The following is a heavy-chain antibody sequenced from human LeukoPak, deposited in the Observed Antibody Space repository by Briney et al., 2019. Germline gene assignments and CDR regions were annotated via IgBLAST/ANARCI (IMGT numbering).Heavy chain of an antibody. J-gene: IGHJ4*02. Sequence: SETLSLTCTVSGGSISSRRYYWGWIRQPPGKGLEWIGSIYYSGSTYYNPSLKSRVTISVDTSTNQFPLKLSSVTAADTAVYYCARLNPGYCIGGSCDSVDYWGQGTRVTVSS. CDR2: IYYSGST. CDR3: ARLNPGYCIGGSCDSVDY. CDR1: GGSISSRRYY. V-gene: IGHV4-39*01. D-gene: IGHD2-15*01.